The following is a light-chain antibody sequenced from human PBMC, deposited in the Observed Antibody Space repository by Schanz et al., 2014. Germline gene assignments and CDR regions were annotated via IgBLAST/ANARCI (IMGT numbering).Light chain of an antibody. V-gene: IGKV3D-15*01. CDR3: QQYGDSPPT. CDR1: QGIGSN. CDR2: GAS. Sequence: ETLMTQSPATLSVSPGGRATLSCRASQGIGSNLAWYRQKPGQAPSLLIYGASSRATGIPDRFSGSMSGTEFTLTIDSLQSEDFAVYSCQQYGDSPPTFGPGTKVEI. J-gene: IGKJ4*01.